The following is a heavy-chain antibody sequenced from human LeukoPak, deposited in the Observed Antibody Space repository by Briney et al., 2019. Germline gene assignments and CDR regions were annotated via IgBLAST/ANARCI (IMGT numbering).Heavy chain of an antibody. CDR1: GYTFTGYY. Sequence: ASVKISCKASGYTFTGYYMHWVRQAPGQGLEWMGWINPNSGGTNYAQKFQGRVTMTRDTSISTAYMELSRLRSDDTAVYYCARQGYCSGTSCRNWFDPWGQGTLVTVSS. CDR3: ARQGYCSGTSCRNWFDP. V-gene: IGHV1-2*02. D-gene: IGHD2-2*01. CDR2: INPNSGGT. J-gene: IGHJ5*02.